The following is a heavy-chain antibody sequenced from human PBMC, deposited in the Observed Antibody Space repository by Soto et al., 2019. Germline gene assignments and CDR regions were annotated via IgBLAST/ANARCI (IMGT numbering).Heavy chain of an antibody. D-gene: IGHD3-9*01. Sequence: QVQLQQWGAGLLKPSETLSLTCAVYGGSFSGYYWSWVRQPPGKGLEWIGEIYHSGRTNFNPSLKSRVIISIDTSKNQFSLKLSSVTAADTAVYYCARGLDWLFPYYFDYWGQGILVTVSS. CDR2: IYHSGRT. V-gene: IGHV4-34*02. CDR1: GGSFSGYY. J-gene: IGHJ4*02. CDR3: ARGLDWLFPYYFDY.